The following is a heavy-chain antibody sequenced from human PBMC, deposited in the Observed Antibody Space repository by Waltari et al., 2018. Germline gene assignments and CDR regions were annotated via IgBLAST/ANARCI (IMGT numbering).Heavy chain of an antibody. D-gene: IGHD3-10*02. CDR2: IFGDGRT. V-gene: IGHV3-53*01. CDR1: GLTISSNY. CDR3: ARDSRGGLFCDY. J-gene: IGHJ4*02. Sequence: EVQLVESGGGFIQSGGSLSPSCAASGLTISSNYMSWVRQAPGKGGGWVSVIFGDGRTDYADTVKGRFTISRENYKNTLYLQTNRLRAEDAAVYYCARDSRGGLFCDYWGQGTLVTVSS.